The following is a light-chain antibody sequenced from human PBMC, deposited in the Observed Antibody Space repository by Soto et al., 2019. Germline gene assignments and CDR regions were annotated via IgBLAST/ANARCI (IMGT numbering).Light chain of an antibody. CDR1: QSITSSS. CDR3: QHYGTSWT. Sequence: IVFTQSPGTLSLSPGDRATLSCRASQSITSSSLAWYQQKPGQAPRLLIYGASRRATGIPDRFSGSGSGTDFTLTISXLEPEDFAVFYCQHYGTSWTFGQGTKVDIK. J-gene: IGKJ1*01. CDR2: GAS. V-gene: IGKV3-20*01.